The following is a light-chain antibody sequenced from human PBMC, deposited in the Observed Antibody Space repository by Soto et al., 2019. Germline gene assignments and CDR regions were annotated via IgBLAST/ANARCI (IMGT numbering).Light chain of an antibody. CDR2: GAS. V-gene: IGKV3-20*01. CDR3: QQYGSSHWT. Sequence: EIVLTQSPGTLSLSPGERATLSCRASQSVSSSYLAWYQQKPGQAPRLLIYGASSRATGIPDRFSGSGSGTDFTLTISRLEPYVFALYYCQQYGSSHWTFRQATKVDNK. J-gene: IGKJ1*01. CDR1: QSVSSSY.